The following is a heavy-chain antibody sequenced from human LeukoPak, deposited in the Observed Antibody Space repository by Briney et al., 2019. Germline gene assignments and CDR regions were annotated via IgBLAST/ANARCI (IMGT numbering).Heavy chain of an antibody. Sequence: TGGSLRLSCAASGFTFSSYGMSWVRQAPGKGLEWVSAISGSGGSTYYADSVKGRFTISRDNSKNTLYLQMNSLRAEDTAVYYCASLAGPRDRDGGYYGGSVDYWGQGTLVTVSS. CDR1: GFTFSSYG. D-gene: IGHD3-22*01. J-gene: IGHJ4*02. V-gene: IGHV3-23*01. CDR3: ASLAGPRDRDGGYYGGSVDY. CDR2: ISGSGGST.